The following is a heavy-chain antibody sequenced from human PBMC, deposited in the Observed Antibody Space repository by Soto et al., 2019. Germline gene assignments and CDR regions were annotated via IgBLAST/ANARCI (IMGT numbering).Heavy chain of an antibody. J-gene: IGHJ4*02. CDR2: ISSSSSYI. CDR3: ARPGDYDFWSGYL. V-gene: IGHV3-21*01. CDR1: GFTFSSYS. Sequence: GGSLRLSCAASGFTFSSYSMNWVRQAPGKGLEWVSSISSSSSYIYYADSVKGRFTISRDNAKNSLYLQMNSLRAEDTAVYYCARPGDYDFWSGYLWGQGTLVTVSS. D-gene: IGHD3-3*01.